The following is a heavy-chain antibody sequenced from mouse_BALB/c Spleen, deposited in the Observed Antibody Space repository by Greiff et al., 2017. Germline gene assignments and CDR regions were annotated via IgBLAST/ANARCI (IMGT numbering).Heavy chain of an antibody. CDR1: GYTFTSYT. Sequence: QVQLQQSAAELARPGASVKMSCKASGYTFTSYTMHWVKQRPGQGLEWIGYINPSSGYTEYNQKFKDKTTLTADKSSSTAYMQLSSLTSEDSAVYYCARGVAWFAYWGQGTLVTVSA. V-gene: IGHV1-4*02. J-gene: IGHJ3*01. D-gene: IGHD1-1*02. CDR2: INPSSGYT. CDR3: ARGVAWFAY.